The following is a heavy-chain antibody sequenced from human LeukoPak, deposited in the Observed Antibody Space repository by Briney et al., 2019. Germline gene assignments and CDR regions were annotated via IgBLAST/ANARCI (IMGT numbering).Heavy chain of an antibody. CDR3: ARDWGYSYGPSDY. CDR1: GFTFSSYA. D-gene: IGHD5-18*01. Sequence: PGGSLRLSCAASGFTFSSYAMHWVRQAPGKGLEWVAVISYDGSNKYYADSVKGRFTISRDNSKNTLYLQMNSLRAEDTAVYYCARDWGYSYGPSDYWGQGTLVTVSS. CDR2: ISYDGSNK. J-gene: IGHJ4*02. V-gene: IGHV3-30-3*01.